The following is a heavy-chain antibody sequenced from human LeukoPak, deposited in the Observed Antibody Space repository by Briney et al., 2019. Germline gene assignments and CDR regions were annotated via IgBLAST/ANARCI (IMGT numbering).Heavy chain of an antibody. D-gene: IGHD3-3*01. CDR1: GGSISSYY. CDR2: IYYSGST. Sequence: SETLSLTCTVSGGSISSYYWSWIRQPPGKVLEWIGFIYYSGSTNYNPSLKSRVTISVNTSKNQFSLKLSSVTAADTAVYYCASRNFGVVTDWGQGTLVTVSS. CDR3: ASRNFGVVTD. V-gene: IGHV4-59*12. J-gene: IGHJ4*02.